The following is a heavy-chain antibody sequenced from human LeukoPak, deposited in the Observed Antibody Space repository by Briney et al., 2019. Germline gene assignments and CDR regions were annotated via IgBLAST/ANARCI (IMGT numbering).Heavy chain of an antibody. J-gene: IGHJ5*02. CDR1: GYTFTGYY. CDR3: ARETQQQLVARVGRFDP. D-gene: IGHD6-13*01. CDR2: INPNSGGT. Sequence: GASVKVSCKASGYTFTGYYMHWVRQAPGQGLEWMGWINPNSGGTNYAQKFQGRVTMTRDTSISTAYMELSRLRSDDTAVYYCARETQQQLVARVGRFDPWGQGTLVTVSS. V-gene: IGHV1-2*02.